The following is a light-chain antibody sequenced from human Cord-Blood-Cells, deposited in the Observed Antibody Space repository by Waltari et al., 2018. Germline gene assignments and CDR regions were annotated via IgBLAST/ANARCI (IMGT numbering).Light chain of an antibody. CDR1: RSDGGGYNY. CDR2: EVS. CDR3: SSYAGSNNFV. Sequence: QSALTQPPSASGSPGQSVTISCTGTRSDGGGYNYVSWYQQHPGKAPKLMIYEVSKRPSGVPDRFSGSKSGNTASLTVSGLQAEDEADYYCSSYAGSNNFVFGTGTKVTVL. J-gene: IGLJ1*01. V-gene: IGLV2-8*01.